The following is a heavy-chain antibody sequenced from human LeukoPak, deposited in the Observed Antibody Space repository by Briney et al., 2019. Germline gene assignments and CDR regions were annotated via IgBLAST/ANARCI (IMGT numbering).Heavy chain of an antibody. V-gene: IGHV3-7*03. CDR3: ARGRSADCSGGRGWGQAIPLDYYYMDF. Sequence: GGSLRLSCAASGFTLSRDWMTSGRQAPGKGLEWVANIKHTGGEKNYADSVKGRFTIARDNAKTSLYLEMNSLRAEDTAVYLGARGRSADCSGGRGWGQAIPLDYYYMDFWGKGTTVTVSS. J-gene: IGHJ6*03. CDR1: GFTLSRDW. D-gene: IGHD2-15*01. CDR2: IKHTGGEK.